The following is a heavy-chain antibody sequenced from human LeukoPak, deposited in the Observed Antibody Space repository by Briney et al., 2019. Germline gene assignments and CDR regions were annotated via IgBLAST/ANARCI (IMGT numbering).Heavy chain of an antibody. J-gene: IGHJ4*02. V-gene: IGHV3-53*01. Sequence: GGSLRLSCAASGFTVSNKYMTWVRQAPGKGLEWVSLIYSDGRTYYADSVKGRCTISRDNSKNTLYMQMNTLRAEDTAVFYCAKVSPRYFDSSGYHFFDYWGQGTLVTVSS. CDR2: IYSDGRT. CDR1: GFTVSNKY. CDR3: AKVSPRYFDSSGYHFFDY. D-gene: IGHD3-22*01.